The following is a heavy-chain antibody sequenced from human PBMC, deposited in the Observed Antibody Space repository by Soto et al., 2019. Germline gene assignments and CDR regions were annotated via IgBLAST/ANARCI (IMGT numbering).Heavy chain of an antibody. CDR3: ARDGHRSGDY. CDR1: GYTFTAYY. D-gene: IGHD1-26*01. J-gene: IGHJ4*02. Sequence: QVQLVQSGAEVKKPGASVKVSCKASGYTFTAYYIHWVRQAPGQGLEWVGWINPNTGDTNYAQRFQGRVSLTRDTSINTAYMGPSRLRSDDTAVYYCARDGHRSGDYWGQGALVTVSS. CDR2: INPNTGDT. V-gene: IGHV1-2*02.